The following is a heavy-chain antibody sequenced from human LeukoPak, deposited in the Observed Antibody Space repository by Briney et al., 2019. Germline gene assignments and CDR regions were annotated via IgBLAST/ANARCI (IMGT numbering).Heavy chain of an antibody. J-gene: IGHJ4*02. CDR3: ALLAVASDFDY. CDR1: GFPLSVYE. D-gene: IGHD6-19*01. CDR2: IGSSGTTR. V-gene: IGHV3-48*03. Sequence: GGSLRLSCAVSGFPLSVYEMNWVRQAPGKGLEWVSNIGSSGTTRHYADCVKGRFSISRDNAENSLFLQMNSLRVEDTGIYYCALLAVASDFDYWGQGVLVTVSS.